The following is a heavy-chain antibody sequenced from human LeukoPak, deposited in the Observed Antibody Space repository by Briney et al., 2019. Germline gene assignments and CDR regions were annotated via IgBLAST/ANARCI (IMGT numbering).Heavy chain of an antibody. D-gene: IGHD5-18*01. CDR2: IKSKTDGGTT. J-gene: IGHJ4*02. CDR3: KTASRSHGYHFDR. V-gene: IGHV3-15*01. CDR1: GFTLSNAW. Sequence: TGGSLRLSFAASGFTLSNAWIIWARQAPGQGLEWVGRIKSKTDGGTTDYAAPVTGRFTISRDDSKNTLYVQMNGLRTEDTAVYYWKTASRSHGYHFDRWGRGTLVTVSS.